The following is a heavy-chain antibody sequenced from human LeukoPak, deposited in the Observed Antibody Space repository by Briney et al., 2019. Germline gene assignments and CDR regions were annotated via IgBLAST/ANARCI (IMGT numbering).Heavy chain of an antibody. J-gene: IGHJ6*03. Sequence: PSETLSLTCTVSGGSNSSHYWSWIRQPPGKGLEWIGYIYYSGSTNYNPSLKSRVTISVDTSKNQFSLKLSSVTAADTAVYYCARVRTVSDYDFWSGYYNAYYYMDVWGKGTTVTVSS. V-gene: IGHV4-59*11. D-gene: IGHD3-3*01. CDR3: ARVRTVSDYDFWSGYYNAYYYMDV. CDR2: IYYSGST. CDR1: GGSNSSHY.